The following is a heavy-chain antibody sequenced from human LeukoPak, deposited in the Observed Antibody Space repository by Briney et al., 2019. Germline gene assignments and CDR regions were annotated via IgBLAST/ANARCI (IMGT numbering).Heavy chain of an antibody. Sequence: SQTLSLTCTVSGGSISSGGYYWSWIRQHPGKGLEWIGYIYYSGSTYYNPSLKSRVTISVDTSKNQFSLKLSSVTAADTAVYYCARETTRNYDFWSGQSWFDPWGQGTLVTVSS. CDR3: ARETTRNYDFWSGQSWFDP. V-gene: IGHV4-31*03. CDR1: GGSISSGGYY. CDR2: IYYSGST. J-gene: IGHJ5*02. D-gene: IGHD3-3*01.